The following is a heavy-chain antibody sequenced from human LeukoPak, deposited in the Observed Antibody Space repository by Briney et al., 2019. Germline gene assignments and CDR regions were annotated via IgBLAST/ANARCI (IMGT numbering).Heavy chain of an antibody. J-gene: IGHJ3*02. V-gene: IGHV1-69*05. CDR1: GGTFSSYA. CDR2: IIPIFGTA. D-gene: IGHD3-3*01. Sequence: SVKVSCKASGGTFSSYAISWVRQAPGQGLEWMGRIIPIFGTANYAQKFQGRVTITTDESTSTAYMELSSLRSEDTAVYYCASCITIFGVPTQYPDAFDIWGQGTMVTVSS. CDR3: ASCITIFGVPTQYPDAFDI.